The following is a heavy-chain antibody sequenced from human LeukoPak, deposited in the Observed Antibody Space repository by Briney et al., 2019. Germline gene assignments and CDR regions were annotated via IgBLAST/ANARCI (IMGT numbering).Heavy chain of an antibody. CDR2: ISAYNGNT. CDR3: ARDLYYDSSGIFDY. J-gene: IGHJ4*02. CDR1: GYTFTSYG. V-gene: IGHV1-18*01. Sequence: GASVKVSCKTSGYTFTSYGISWVRQAPGQGLEWMGWISAYNGNTNYAQKVQGRVTMTTDTSTSTAYMELRSLRSEDTAVYYCARDLYYDSSGIFDYWGQGTLVTVSS. D-gene: IGHD3-22*01.